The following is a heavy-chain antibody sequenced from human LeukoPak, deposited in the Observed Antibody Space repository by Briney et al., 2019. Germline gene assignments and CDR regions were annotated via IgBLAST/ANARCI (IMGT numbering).Heavy chain of an antibody. CDR1: GYTFTGYY. CDR2: INPNSGDT. D-gene: IGHD6-19*01. J-gene: IGHJ4*02. Sequence: GASVKVSCKASGYTFTGYYMHWVRQAPGQGLEWMGWINPNSGDTNYAQKFQGRVTMTRDTSISTAYMELNTLRSDDTAVYYCATYGWLVQGFYFDYWGQGTLVTVSS. CDR3: ATYGWLVQGFYFDY. V-gene: IGHV1-2*02.